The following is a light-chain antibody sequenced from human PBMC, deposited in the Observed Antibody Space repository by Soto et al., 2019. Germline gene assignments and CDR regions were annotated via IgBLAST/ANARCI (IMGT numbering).Light chain of an antibody. CDR1: QSVNSN. CDR3: QQYSDLPMT. CDR2: GAS. J-gene: IGKJ5*01. V-gene: IGKV3-20*01. Sequence: EIALTQSPATLSLSPVESATLSCRASQSVNSNLAWCQQKPGQAPRLLIYGASRRATGIPDRFSGSASGTDFTLTISRLEPEDFAVYFCQQYSDLPMTFGQGTRLEIK.